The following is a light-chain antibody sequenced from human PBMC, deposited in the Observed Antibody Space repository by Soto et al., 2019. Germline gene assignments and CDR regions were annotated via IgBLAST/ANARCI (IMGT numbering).Light chain of an antibody. Sequence: DIQMTQSPSTLSASVGDGVTITCRASQIIGSWLAWYQQKPGKAPKLLIYKATNLQSGVPSRFSGSGYGTDFSLTISSLQHEDSATYFCQQYNDFQYTFGPGTKLEI. CDR1: QIIGSW. J-gene: IGKJ2*01. V-gene: IGKV1-5*03. CDR3: QQYNDFQYT. CDR2: KAT.